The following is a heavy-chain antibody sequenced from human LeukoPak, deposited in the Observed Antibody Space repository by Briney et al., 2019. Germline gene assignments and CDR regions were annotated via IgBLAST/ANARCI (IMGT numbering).Heavy chain of an antibody. CDR2: IHERGST. Sequence: PSETPSLTCGVSGHSFSSDSFWGWIRPPPGQGLEWIGSIHERGSTFYNPSLKSRVTISIDTSKNQFSLNVNSVTAADTAVYYCARASRPSNSWFDPWGQGTVVTVSS. J-gene: IGHJ5*02. D-gene: IGHD6-6*01. CDR1: GHSFSSDSF. V-gene: IGHV4-38-2*01. CDR3: ARASRPSNSWFDP.